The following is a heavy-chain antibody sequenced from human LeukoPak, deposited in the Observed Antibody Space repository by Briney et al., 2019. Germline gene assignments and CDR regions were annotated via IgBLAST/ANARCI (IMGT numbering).Heavy chain of an antibody. CDR1: GFTFSRYA. J-gene: IGHJ4*02. CDR2: INTDASST. CDR3: ARDRGTYGVLNY. V-gene: IGHV3-74*01. Sequence: GGSLRLSCAASGFTFSRYAMSWVRQAPGKGLEWVSRINTDASSTTYADSVKGRFTISRDNAKNTLYLQMNSLRAEDTAVYYCARDRGTYGVLNYWGQGTLVSVSS. D-gene: IGHD3-3*01.